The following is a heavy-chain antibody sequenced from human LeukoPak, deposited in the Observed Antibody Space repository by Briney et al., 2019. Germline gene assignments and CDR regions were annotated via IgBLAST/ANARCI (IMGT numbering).Heavy chain of an antibody. J-gene: IGHJ5*02. Sequence: SVKVSCKASGGTFSSYAISWVRQAPGQGLECMGRIIPIFGTANYAQRFQGRVTITTDESTSTAYMELSSLRSEDTAVYYCARANDDDSSGYHTSWFDPWGQGTLVTVSS. CDR3: ARANDDDSSGYHTSWFDP. D-gene: IGHD3-22*01. CDR2: IIPIFGTA. CDR1: GGTFSSYA. V-gene: IGHV1-69*05.